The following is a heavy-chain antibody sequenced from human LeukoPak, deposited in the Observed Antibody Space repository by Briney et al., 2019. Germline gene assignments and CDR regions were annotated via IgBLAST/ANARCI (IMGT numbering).Heavy chain of an antibody. CDR3: ARDRNYDILTGYLGGYFDY. V-gene: IGHV3-66*01. D-gene: IGHD3-9*01. J-gene: IGHJ4*02. Sequence: GGSLRLSCAASGFTVSSNYMSWVRQAPGKGLEWVSVIYSGGSTYYADSVKGRFTISRDNSKNTLYLQMNSLRAEDTAVYYCARDRNYDILTGYLGGYFDYWGQGTLVTVSS. CDR1: GFTVSSNY. CDR2: IYSGGST.